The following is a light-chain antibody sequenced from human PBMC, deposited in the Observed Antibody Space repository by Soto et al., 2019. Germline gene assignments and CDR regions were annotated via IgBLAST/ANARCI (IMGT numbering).Light chain of an antibody. J-gene: IGKJ1*01. CDR3: QQYSSPPQT. Sequence: DIVLTQSPDSLAVSLGERATINCKPSQSILHSSNNKNYIAWYQQKPGQPPKLLISWASTRESGVPDRFSGSGSGTDFTLTISSLQAEDVAVYYCQQYSSPPQTFGQGTKVEI. CDR1: QSILHSSNNKNY. V-gene: IGKV4-1*01. CDR2: WAS.